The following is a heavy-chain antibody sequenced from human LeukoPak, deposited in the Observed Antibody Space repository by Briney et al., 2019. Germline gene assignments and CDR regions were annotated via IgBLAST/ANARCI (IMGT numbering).Heavy chain of an antibody. CDR2: INHSGST. CDR1: GGSFSGYY. Sequence: SETLSLTCAVYGGSFSGYYWSWIRQPPGKGLEWIGEINHSGSTNYNPSLKSRVTISVDTSKNQFSLKLSSVTATDTAVYYCARGGRWNYCSSTSCYSYFDYWGQGTLVTVSS. D-gene: IGHD2-2*01. J-gene: IGHJ4*02. V-gene: IGHV4-34*01. CDR3: ARGGRWNYCSSTSCYSYFDY.